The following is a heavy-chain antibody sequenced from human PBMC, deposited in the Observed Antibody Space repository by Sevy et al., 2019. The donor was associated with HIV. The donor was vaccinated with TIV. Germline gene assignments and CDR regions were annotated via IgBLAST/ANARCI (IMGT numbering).Heavy chain of an antibody. V-gene: IGHV3-23*01. CDR1: GFSLSNYA. Sequence: GGSLRLSCEASGFSLSNYAMSWVRQAPGKGLEWISTKTGSAGVTYYADSVKGRFTISRDNSKNTLFLQMNSLRAEDTALYYCAKGGVPSIGTLGRFDSWGQGTLVTVSS. J-gene: IGHJ4*02. CDR3: AKGGVPSIGTLGRFDS. D-gene: IGHD6-6*01. CDR2: KTGSAGVT.